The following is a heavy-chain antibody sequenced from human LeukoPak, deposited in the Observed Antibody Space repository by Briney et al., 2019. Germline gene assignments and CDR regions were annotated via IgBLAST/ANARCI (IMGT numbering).Heavy chain of an antibody. Sequence: ASVKVSCKASGYTFTSYDINWVRQATGQGLERMRWMNPNSGNTGCAQKFQGRVTITRNTSISTAYMELSSLRSEDTAVYYCARRPVLRFLEWLSPPDDAFDIWGQGTMVTVSS. CDR1: GYTFTSYD. J-gene: IGHJ3*02. CDR3: ARRPVLRFLEWLSPPDDAFDI. D-gene: IGHD3-3*01. CDR2: MNPNSGNT. V-gene: IGHV1-8*03.